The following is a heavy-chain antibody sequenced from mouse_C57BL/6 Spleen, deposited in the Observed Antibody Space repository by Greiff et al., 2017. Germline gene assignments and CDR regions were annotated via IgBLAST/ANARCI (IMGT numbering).Heavy chain of an antibody. Sequence: QVQLQQPGAELVKPGASVKLSCKASGYTFTSYWMQWVKQRPGQGLEWIGEIDPSDSYTNYNQKFKGKATLTVDTSSSTAYMQLSSLTSEDSAVYYWARSPPYCGSTYWYFDVWGTGTTVTVSA. J-gene: IGHJ1*03. CDR3: ARSPPYCGSTYWYFDV. D-gene: IGHD1-1*01. CDR2: IDPSDSYT. CDR1: GYTFTSYW. V-gene: IGHV1-50*01.